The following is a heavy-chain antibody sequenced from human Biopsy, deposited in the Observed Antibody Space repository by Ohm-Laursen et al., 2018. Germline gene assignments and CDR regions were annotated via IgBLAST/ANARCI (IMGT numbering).Heavy chain of an antibody. Sequence: SLRLSCAASGFTFSRSVMHWVRQAPGKGLMWVSRIHGDERSATYAEPVKGRFTISRDNAKNTLYLQMNSLRVEDTAVYYCARGPSGVATIGRGQGTLVTVSS. V-gene: IGHV3-74*03. D-gene: IGHD5-24*01. CDR3: ARGPSGVATIG. CDR1: GFTFSRSV. J-gene: IGHJ4*02. CDR2: IHGDERSA.